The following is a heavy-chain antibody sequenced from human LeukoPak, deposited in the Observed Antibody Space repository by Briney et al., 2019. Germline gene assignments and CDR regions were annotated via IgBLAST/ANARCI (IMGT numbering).Heavy chain of an antibody. V-gene: IGHV4-39*01. CDR2: IYYSGST. CDR3: ARRSAGATLY. Sequence: PGGSLRLSCAVSGFAFSNYWMGWIRQPPGKGLEWIGSIYYSGSTYYNPSLKSRVTISVDTSKNQFSLKLSSVTAADTAVYYCARRSAGATLYWGQGTLVTVSS. D-gene: IGHD1-26*01. CDR1: GFAFSNYW. J-gene: IGHJ4*02.